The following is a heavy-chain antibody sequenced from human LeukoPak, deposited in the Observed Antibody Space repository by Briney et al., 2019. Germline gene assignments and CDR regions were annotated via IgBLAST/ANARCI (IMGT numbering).Heavy chain of an antibody. CDR1: GFTFSSYA. J-gene: IGHJ4*02. V-gene: IGHV3-23*01. CDR2: ISGSGGST. CDR3: ARDYYGSGSYSSDY. D-gene: IGHD3-10*01. Sequence: GGSLRLSCAASGFTFSSYAMSWVRQAPGKGLEWVSAISGSGGSTYYADSVKGRFTISRDNAKSSLYLQVNSLRAEDTAVYYCARDYYGSGSYSSDYWGQGTLVTVSS.